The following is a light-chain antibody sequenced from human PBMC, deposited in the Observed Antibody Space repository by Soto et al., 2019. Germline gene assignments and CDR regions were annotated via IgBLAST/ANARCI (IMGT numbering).Light chain of an antibody. CDR1: QSVSRSS. CDR3: HQYGSSPPT. J-gene: IGKJ4*01. Sequence: EIVLTQSPGTLSLSIGERTTLSCRASQSVSRSSLTWYQQKPGQDPRLLISGASSRATGIPDRFSGSGSGPDFTLTISRLEPEDFAVYYCHQYGSSPPTFGGGTKVAIK. V-gene: IGKV3-20*01. CDR2: GAS.